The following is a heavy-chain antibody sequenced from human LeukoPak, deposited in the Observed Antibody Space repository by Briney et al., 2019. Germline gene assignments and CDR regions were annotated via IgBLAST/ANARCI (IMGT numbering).Heavy chain of an antibody. D-gene: IGHD6-19*01. J-gene: IGHJ5*02. CDR2: ISAYNGNT. Sequence: ASVKVSCKASGYTFTSYGISWVRQAPGQGLEWMGWISAYNGNTNHAQKLQGRVTMTTDTSTSTAYMELRSLRSDDTAVYYCARGAYVSSGWYESDWFDPWGQGTLVTVSS. V-gene: IGHV1-18*01. CDR3: ARGAYVSSGWYESDWFDP. CDR1: GYTFTSYG.